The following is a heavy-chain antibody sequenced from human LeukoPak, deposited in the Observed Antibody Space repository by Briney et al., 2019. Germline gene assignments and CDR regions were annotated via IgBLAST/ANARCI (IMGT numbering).Heavy chain of an antibody. V-gene: IGHV3-49*04. CDR3: SRLSGYDFWSGYFHVLDY. D-gene: IGHD3-3*01. CDR2: IRSKAYGGTT. CDR1: GSTFGDYA. J-gene: IGHJ4*02. Sequence: GGSLRLSCSASGSTFGDYAMTWVRQAPGKGLEWVGFIRSKAYGGTTEYAASVKGRFTISRDDSRSIAYVQMNSLKTGDTAVYYCSRLSGYDFWSGYFHVLDYWGQGSLVTVSS.